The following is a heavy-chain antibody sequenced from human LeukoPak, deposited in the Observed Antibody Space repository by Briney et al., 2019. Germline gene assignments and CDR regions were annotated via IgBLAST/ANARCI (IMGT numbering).Heavy chain of an antibody. V-gene: IGHV3-30*18. D-gene: IGHD6-19*01. CDR1: GFTFSSYG. J-gene: IGHJ5*02. CDR2: ISYEGSNK. Sequence: PGGSLRLSCAASGFTFSSYGMHWVRQAPGKGLEWVAVISYEGSNKYYADSVKGRFTISRDNSKNTLYLQMNSLRAEDTAVYYCAKSPSGWYSHWFDPWGQGTLVTVSS. CDR3: AKSPSGWYSHWFDP.